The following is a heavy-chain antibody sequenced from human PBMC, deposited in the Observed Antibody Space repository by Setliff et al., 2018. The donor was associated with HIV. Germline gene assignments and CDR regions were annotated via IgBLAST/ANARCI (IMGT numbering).Heavy chain of an antibody. CDR2: ISYDGGNE. CDR1: GFTFSDYG. D-gene: IGHD6-19*01. J-gene: IGHJ6*02. V-gene: IGHV3-30*03. CDR3: ARDPYSSGWNEYLSYYSYYNMDV. Sequence: PGGSLRLSCAASGFTFSDYGMHWVRQAPGKGLEWVALISYDGGNEYHADSVKGRFTISRDNSKDTLFLQMNSLRPEDTAIYYCARDPYSSGWNEYLSYYSYYNMDVWGQGTTVTVSS.